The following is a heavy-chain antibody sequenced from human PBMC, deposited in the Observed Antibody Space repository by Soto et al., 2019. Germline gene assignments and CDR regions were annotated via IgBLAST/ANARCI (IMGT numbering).Heavy chain of an antibody. CDR3: AKNYDSSGYYQNNYFDY. V-gene: IGHV3-23*01. CDR2: ISGSGGST. D-gene: IGHD3-22*01. CDR1: GFTFSGCA. J-gene: IGHJ4*02. Sequence: GSLRLSCAASGFTFSGCAMNWVRQAPGKGLEWVSTISGSGGSTYYADSVRGRFTISRDKSKNTLYLQMNSLRAEDTAVYYCAKNYDSSGYYQNNYFDYWGQGTLVTVSS.